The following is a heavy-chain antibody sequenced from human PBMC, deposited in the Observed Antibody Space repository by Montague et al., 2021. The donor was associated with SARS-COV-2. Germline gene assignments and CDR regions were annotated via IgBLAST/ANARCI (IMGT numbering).Heavy chain of an antibody. J-gene: IGHJ6*02. CDR1: GGSFSGYY. D-gene: IGHD2-15*01. Sequence: SETLSLTCAVYGGSFSGYYWSWIRQPPGKGLEWIGEINHSGSTNYNLSLKSRVTISVDTSKNQFSLKLSSVTAADTAVYYCARGPVDDNCSGGSCYSRYYYGMDVWGQGTTVTVSS. CDR3: ARGPVDDNCSGGSCYSRYYYGMDV. V-gene: IGHV4-34*01. CDR2: INHSGST.